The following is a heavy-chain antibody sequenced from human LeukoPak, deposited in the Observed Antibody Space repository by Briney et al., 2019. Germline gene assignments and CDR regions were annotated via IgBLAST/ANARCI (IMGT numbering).Heavy chain of an antibody. CDR2: IGTTSGAI. D-gene: IGHD2-21*02. V-gene: IGHV3-48*01. CDR3: ARFRTWGDKAFDY. Sequence: GGSLRLSCAASGFTFNAFGMNWVRQAPGEGLEWVSYIGTTSGAIYCADSVKGRFTISRDSAKNSLYLQMNSLRAEDTAVYYCARFRTWGDKAFDYWGQGTLVTVSS. CDR1: GFTFNAFG. J-gene: IGHJ4*02.